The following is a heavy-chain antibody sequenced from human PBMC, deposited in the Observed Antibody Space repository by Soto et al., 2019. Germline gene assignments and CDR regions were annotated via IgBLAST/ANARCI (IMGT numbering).Heavy chain of an antibody. V-gene: IGHV4-30-4*01. CDR2: IYYSGST. D-gene: IGHD3-3*01. Sequence: SETLSLTCTVSGGSISSGDYYWGWIRQHPGKGMEWIGYIYYSGSTYYNPSLKSRVTISVDTSKNQFSLKLSSVTAADTAVYYCARALYYDFWSVYGMDVWGQGTTVTVSS. CDR1: GGSISSGDYY. J-gene: IGHJ6*02. CDR3: ARALYYDFWSVYGMDV.